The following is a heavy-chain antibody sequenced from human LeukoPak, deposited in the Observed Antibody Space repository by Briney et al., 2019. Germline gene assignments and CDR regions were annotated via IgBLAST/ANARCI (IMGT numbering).Heavy chain of an antibody. V-gene: IGHV1-2*02. Sequence: ASVKVSFKASGYTFSDHYMQWVRQAPGQGFEWLGWINPNSGGTSYAQKFQGRVTMTRDTSISTAYMELSRLGSDDTAVYYCARGALDRATVTNYFEYWGQGTLVTVSS. D-gene: IGHD4-17*01. J-gene: IGHJ4*02. CDR1: GYTFSDHY. CDR2: INPNSGGT. CDR3: ARGALDRATVTNYFEY.